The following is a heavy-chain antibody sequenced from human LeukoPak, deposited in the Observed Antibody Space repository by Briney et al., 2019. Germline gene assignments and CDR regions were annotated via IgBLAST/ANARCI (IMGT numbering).Heavy chain of an antibody. V-gene: IGHV3-11*04. CDR1: GFTFSDYY. CDR2: ISSSGSTI. J-gene: IGHJ5*02. CDR3: ARPELPLYSSSSGSWFDP. D-gene: IGHD6-6*01. Sequence: GGSLRLSCAASGFTFSDYYMSWIRQAPGKGLEWVSYISSSGSTIYYADSVKGRFTIPRDNAKNSLYLQTNSLRAEDTAVYYCARPELPLYSSSSGSWFDPWGQGTLVTVSS.